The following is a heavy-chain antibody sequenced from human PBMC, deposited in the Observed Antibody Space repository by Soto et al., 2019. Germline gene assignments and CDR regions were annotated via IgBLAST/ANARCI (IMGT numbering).Heavy chain of an antibody. D-gene: IGHD2-21*01. Sequence: EVQLLESGGGLVQPGGSLRLSCAASGLTFSSYALTWVRQAPGKGLEWVSSISGSGGNTKYADSVKGRFTISRDNSKTLLFLQMNSLRAEATAVYYCARDPKAGCGGAFDHWGQGTLVTVS. CDR2: ISGSGGNT. CDR3: ARDPKAGCGGAFDH. J-gene: IGHJ4*02. CDR1: GLTFSSYA. V-gene: IGHV3-23*01.